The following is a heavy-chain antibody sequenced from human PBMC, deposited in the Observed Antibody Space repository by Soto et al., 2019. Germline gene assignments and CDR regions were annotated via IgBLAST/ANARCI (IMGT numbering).Heavy chain of an antibody. D-gene: IGHD2-15*01. Sequence: GGFLRLSCAASGFTFSSYAMSWVRQAPGKGLEWVSAISGSGGSTYYADSVKGRFTISRDNSKNTLYLQMNSLRAEDTAVYYCAKDLEDIVVVVAATLLAFDIWGQGTMVTVSS. V-gene: IGHV3-23*01. CDR3: AKDLEDIVVVVAATLLAFDI. CDR2: ISGSGGST. CDR1: GFTFSSYA. J-gene: IGHJ3*02.